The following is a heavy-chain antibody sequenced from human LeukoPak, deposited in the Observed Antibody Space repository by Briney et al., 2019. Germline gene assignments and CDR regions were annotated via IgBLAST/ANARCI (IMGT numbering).Heavy chain of an antibody. D-gene: IGHD1-26*01. J-gene: IGHJ4*02. Sequence: PSETLSLTCTVSGGSISSYYWSWIRQPPGKGLEWIGYIYYSGSTNYNPSLKSRVTISVDTSKNQFSLKLSSVTAADTAVYYCARDIGSGNYFDYWGQGTLVTVSS. CDR2: IYYSGST. CDR1: GGSISSYY. CDR3: ARDIGSGNYFDY. V-gene: IGHV4-59*01.